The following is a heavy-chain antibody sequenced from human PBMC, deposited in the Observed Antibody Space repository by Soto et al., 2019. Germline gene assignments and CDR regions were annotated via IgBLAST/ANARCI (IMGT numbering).Heavy chain of an antibody. CDR1: GFTFSTVA. D-gene: IGHD1-1*01. Sequence: PGGSLRLSCVASGFTFSTVAMTWVRQAPGKGLEWVSSISDNGGNTDYADSMRGRFTLSRDNSKNTLYLQMNHLKAEDTAVYYCAKLYWNPRYFDYWGQGARVTVSS. V-gene: IGHV3-23*01. J-gene: IGHJ4*02. CDR2: ISDNGGNT. CDR3: AKLYWNPRYFDY.